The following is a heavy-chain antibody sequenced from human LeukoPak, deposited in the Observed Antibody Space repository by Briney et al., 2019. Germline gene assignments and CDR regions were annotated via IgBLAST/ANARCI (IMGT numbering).Heavy chain of an antibody. V-gene: IGHV1-2*02. D-gene: IGHD3-10*01. CDR3: ARRGGTTGSYGANYYYYYGMDV. Sequence: ASVKVSCKASGNTFTGYYMHWVRQAPGQGLEWMGWINPNSGGTNYAQKFQGRVTMTRDTSISTAYMELSRLRSDDTAVYYCARRGGTTGSYGANYYYYYGMDVWGQGTTVTVSS. CDR1: GNTFTGYY. J-gene: IGHJ6*02. CDR2: INPNSGGT.